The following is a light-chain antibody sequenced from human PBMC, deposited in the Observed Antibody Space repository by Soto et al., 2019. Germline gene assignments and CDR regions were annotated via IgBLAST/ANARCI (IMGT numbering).Light chain of an antibody. V-gene: IGKV1-39*01. CDR2: AAS. CDR3: QQSYSSPPT. CDR1: QSITSH. J-gene: IGKJ1*01. Sequence: DIQMTQSPSSLSASVGDRVTITCRASQSITSHLNWYQQKPGKAPKLLIFAASSLQSGVPSRFSGSRSGPDFTLTISSLQPEDFATYYCQQSYSSPPTFGQGTKVDI.